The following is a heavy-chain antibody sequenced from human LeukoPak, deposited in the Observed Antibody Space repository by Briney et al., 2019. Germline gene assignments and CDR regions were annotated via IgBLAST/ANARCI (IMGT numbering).Heavy chain of an antibody. Sequence: WASVKVSCKASGGTFSSYAISWVRQAPGQGLEWMGRIIPILGIANYAQKFQGRVTITADKSTSTAYIELSSLRSEDTVVYYCATNDYDSSGYYSSGAFDIWGQGTMVTVSS. CDR1: GGTFSSYA. V-gene: IGHV1-69*04. D-gene: IGHD3-22*01. CDR3: ATNDYDSSGYYSSGAFDI. J-gene: IGHJ3*02. CDR2: IIPILGIA.